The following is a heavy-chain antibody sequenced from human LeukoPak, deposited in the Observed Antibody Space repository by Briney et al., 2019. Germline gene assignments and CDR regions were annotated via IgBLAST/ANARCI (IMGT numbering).Heavy chain of an antibody. CDR3: TRAQPGIAVAGIADY. CDR1: GFTFGDYA. CDR2: IRSKAYGGTT. V-gene: IGHV3-49*03. J-gene: IGHJ4*02. Sequence: GGSLRLSCTASGFTFGDYAMSWFRQAPGKGLEWVGFIRSKAYGGTTEYAASVKGRFTISRDDSKSIAYLQMNSLKTEDTAVYYCTRAQPGIAVAGIADYWGQGTLVTASS. D-gene: IGHD6-19*01.